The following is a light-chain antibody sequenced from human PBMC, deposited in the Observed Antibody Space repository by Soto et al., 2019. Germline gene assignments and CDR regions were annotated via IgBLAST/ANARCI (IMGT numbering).Light chain of an antibody. Sequence: QSALTQPASVSGSPGQSITISCTGTSSDVGGYNYVSWYQQHPGKAPKLMIYEVSDRPSGVSNRFSGSKSGNTASLTISGLQAEDEADYYCSSYSSTSTQVLFGGGTQLHVL. J-gene: IGLJ2*01. V-gene: IGLV2-14*01. CDR2: EVS. CDR1: SSDVGGYNY. CDR3: SSYSSTSTQVL.